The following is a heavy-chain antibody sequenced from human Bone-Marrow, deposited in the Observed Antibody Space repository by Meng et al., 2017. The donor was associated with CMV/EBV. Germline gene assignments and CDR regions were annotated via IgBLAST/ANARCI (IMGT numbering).Heavy chain of an antibody. CDR2: IYSGGTT. CDR3: ESDCGGDCYRSGYFDY. CDR1: GFPVSTNY. J-gene: IGHJ4*02. D-gene: IGHD2-21*01. V-gene: IGHV3-53*01. Sequence: GESLKISCVASGFPVSTNYLSWVRQAPGKGLEWVSVIYSGGTTYYADSVKGRFTITRDNARNSLYLQMNSLRTEDTAVYYCESDCGGDCYRSGYFDYWGQGTLVTVSS.